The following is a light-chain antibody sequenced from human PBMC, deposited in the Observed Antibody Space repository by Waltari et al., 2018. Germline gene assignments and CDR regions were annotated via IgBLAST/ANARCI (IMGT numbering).Light chain of an antibody. CDR1: QSVSSTY. Sequence: EVVLTQSPGTLSLSPGERATLSCRASQSVSSTYLAWYQQQAGQAPRLLIYGASIGATGIPDRFSGAGSGTDFTLIISRLEPEDFAMYYCQHYGTSPPLTFGGGTKVEIK. V-gene: IGKV3-20*01. CDR3: QHYGTSPPLT. J-gene: IGKJ4*01. CDR2: GAS.